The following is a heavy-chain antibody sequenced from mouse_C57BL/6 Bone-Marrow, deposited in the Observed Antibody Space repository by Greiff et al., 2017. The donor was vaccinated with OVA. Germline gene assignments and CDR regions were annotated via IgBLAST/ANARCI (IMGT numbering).Heavy chain of an antibody. Sequence: VQLPPSGPELVKPGASVTISCQASGYSFTGYYMNWVKQSPEKSLEWIGEINPSTGGTTYNQQFKAKATLTVDKSSSTAYMQLKRLTSEDAAVYYCARGGTSPFAYWGQGTLVTVSA. CDR3: ARGGTSPFAY. D-gene: IGHD4-1*01. V-gene: IGHV1-42*01. CDR2: INPSTGGT. CDR1: GYSFTGYY. J-gene: IGHJ3*01.